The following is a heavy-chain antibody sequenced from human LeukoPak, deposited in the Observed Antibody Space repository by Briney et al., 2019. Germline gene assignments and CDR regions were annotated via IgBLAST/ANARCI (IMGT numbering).Heavy chain of an antibody. CDR3: AKYGRLTTIYIDY. V-gene: IGHV3-30*18. J-gene: IGHJ4*02. CDR1: GFTFSSYG. D-gene: IGHD4-17*01. CDR2: ISYEGSIQ. Sequence: PGGSLRLSCVASGFTFSSYGMHWVRQAPGEGLEWVALISYEGSIQYYADSVKGRFTISRDNSKNTVYLQMNSLRPDDTAIYYCAKYGRLTTIYIDYWGQGTLVSVSS.